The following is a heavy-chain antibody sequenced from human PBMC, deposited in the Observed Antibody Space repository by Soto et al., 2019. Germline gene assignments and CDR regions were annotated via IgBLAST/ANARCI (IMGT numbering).Heavy chain of an antibody. J-gene: IGHJ3*02. CDR1: GGTFSSYA. V-gene: IGHV1-2*04. Sequence: GASVKVSCKTSGGTFSSYAISWVRQAPGQGLEWMGWINPNSGGTNYAQKFQGWVTMTRDTSISTAYMELSRLRSDDTAVYYCARIDYGGNSRTDAFDIWGQGKMVTVSS. CDR2: INPNSGGT. CDR3: ARIDYGGNSRTDAFDI. D-gene: IGHD4-17*01.